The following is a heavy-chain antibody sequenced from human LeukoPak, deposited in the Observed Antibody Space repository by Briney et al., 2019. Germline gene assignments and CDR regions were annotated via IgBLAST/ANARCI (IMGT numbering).Heavy chain of an antibody. CDR2: ISGCGGST. J-gene: IGHJ5*02. V-gene: IGHV3-23*01. CDR3: AKPKHIVVVIGWFDP. Sequence: GGSLRLSCAASGFTFSSYATSWVRQAPGKGLEWVSAISGCGGSTYYADSVKGRFTISRDNSKNTLYLQMNSLRAEDTAVYYCAKPKHIVVVIGWFDPWGQGTLVTVSS. D-gene: IGHD2-21*01. CDR1: GFTFSSYA.